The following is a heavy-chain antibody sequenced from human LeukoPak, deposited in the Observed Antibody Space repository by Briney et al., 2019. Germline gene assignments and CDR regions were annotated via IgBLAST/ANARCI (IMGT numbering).Heavy chain of an antibody. CDR2: ISSSRTT. J-gene: IGHJ4*02. CDR1: GFTFSSYS. Sequence: GGSLRLSCAASGFTFSSYSMNWARQAPGEGLEWVSYISSSRTTSYADSVKGRFTISRDNAKNSLYLQMNSLRAEDTAVYYCARDLEGSGSFYRPSYDYWGQGTLVTVSS. CDR3: ARDLEGSGSFYRPSYDY. D-gene: IGHD3-10*01. V-gene: IGHV3-48*01.